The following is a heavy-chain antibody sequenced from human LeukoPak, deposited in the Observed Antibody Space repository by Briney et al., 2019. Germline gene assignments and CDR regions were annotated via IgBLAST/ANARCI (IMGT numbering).Heavy chain of an antibody. CDR1: GGSISSYY. V-gene: IGHV4-4*07. CDR3: ARSSYGSEDYFDY. D-gene: IGHD5-18*01. J-gene: IGHJ4*02. Sequence: SETLSLTCTVSGGSISSYYWSWIRQPAGKGLEWIGRIYTSGNTNYNPSLKSRATISVDTSKNQFSLELSSVTAADTAVYYCARSSYGSEDYFDYWGQGTLVTVSS. CDR2: IYTSGNT.